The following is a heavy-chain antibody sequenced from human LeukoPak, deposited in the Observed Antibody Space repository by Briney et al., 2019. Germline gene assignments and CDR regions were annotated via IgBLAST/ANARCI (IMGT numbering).Heavy chain of an antibody. D-gene: IGHD3-22*01. CDR1: GFTFSSYA. CDR3: VFLPPMIVVVITDY. V-gene: IGHV3-23*01. J-gene: IGHJ4*02. CDR2: ISGSGGST. Sequence: PGGSLRLSCAASGFTFSSYAMSWVRQAPGKGLEWVSAISGSGGSTYYEDSVKGRFTISRDNSKNTLYLQMNSLRAEDTAVYYCVFLPPMIVVVITDYWGQGTLVTVSS.